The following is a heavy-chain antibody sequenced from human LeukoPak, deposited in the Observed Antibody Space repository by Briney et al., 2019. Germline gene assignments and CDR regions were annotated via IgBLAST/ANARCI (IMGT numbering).Heavy chain of an antibody. Sequence: GGSLRLSCAASGFTVSSNYMSWVRQAPGKGLEWVSVIYSGGSTYYADSVKGRFTISRDNSKNTLYLQMNSLRAEDTAVYYCAREPYYDSSGYQGDYYGMDVWGQGTTVTVSS. J-gene: IGHJ6*02. CDR3: AREPYYDSSGYQGDYYGMDV. D-gene: IGHD3-22*01. CDR1: GFTVSSNY. CDR2: IYSGGST. V-gene: IGHV3-66*01.